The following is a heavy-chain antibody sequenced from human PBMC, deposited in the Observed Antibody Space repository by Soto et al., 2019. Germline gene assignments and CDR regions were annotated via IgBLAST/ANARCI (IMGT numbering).Heavy chain of an antibody. CDR2: ISYDGSNK. CDR1: GFTFSSYA. D-gene: IGHD3-22*01. V-gene: IGHV3-30-3*01. Sequence: PGGSLRLSCAASGFTFSSYAMHWVRQAPGKGLEWVAVISYDGSNKYYADSVKGRFTISRDNSKNTLYLQMNSLRAEDTAVYYCAREGDYDSSGYPAYWGQGTLVTVSS. CDR3: AREGDYDSSGYPAY. J-gene: IGHJ4*02.